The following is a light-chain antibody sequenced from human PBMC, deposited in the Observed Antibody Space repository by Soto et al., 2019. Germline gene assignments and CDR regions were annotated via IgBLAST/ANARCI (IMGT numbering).Light chain of an antibody. CDR3: QQSYSTART. Sequence: DLQMTQSPSSLSASVGDRVTITCRASQSISSYLNWYQQKPGKAPKLLIYAASSFQSGVPSRFSGSGSGTDFTLTISSLQPEDFATYYCQQSYSTARTFGQGTKVEIK. V-gene: IGKV1-39*01. J-gene: IGKJ1*01. CDR2: AAS. CDR1: QSISSY.